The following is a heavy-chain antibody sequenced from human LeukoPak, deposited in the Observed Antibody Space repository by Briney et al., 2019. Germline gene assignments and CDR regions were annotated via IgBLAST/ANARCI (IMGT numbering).Heavy chain of an antibody. Sequence: ASVKVSCKSSGYTFTTYGFSWVRQAPAQGLEWMGCVNPNSGDTNYAQKFQGSVTMARDTSISTVYMELSSLRSEDTAVYYCARGNYYDSSGYYFSSFDYWGQGTLVTVSS. CDR1: GYTFTTYG. J-gene: IGHJ4*02. CDR2: VNPNSGDT. D-gene: IGHD3-22*01. V-gene: IGHV1-2*02. CDR3: ARGNYYDSSGYYFSSFDY.